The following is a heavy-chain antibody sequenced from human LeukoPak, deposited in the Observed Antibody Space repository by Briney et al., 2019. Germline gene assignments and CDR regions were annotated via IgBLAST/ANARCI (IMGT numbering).Heavy chain of an antibody. CDR3: AREEWGLDY. J-gene: IGHJ4*02. D-gene: IGHD1-26*01. CDR2: IKQDGSEK. Sequence: GGSLRLSCAASGFTSSSYWMSWVRQAPGKGLEWVANIKQDGSEKYYVDSVKGRFTISRDNAKNSLYLQMNSLRAEDTAVYYCAREEWGLDYWGQGTLVTVSS. CDR1: GFTSSSYW. V-gene: IGHV3-7*01.